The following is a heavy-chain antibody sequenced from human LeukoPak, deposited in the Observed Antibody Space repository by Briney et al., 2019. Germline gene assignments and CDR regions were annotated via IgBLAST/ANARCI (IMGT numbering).Heavy chain of an antibody. V-gene: IGHV3-13*01. D-gene: IGHD3-3*01. J-gene: IGHJ4*02. CDR3: ARDGALRGIDY. CDR1: GFTFDDYA. CDR2: IGTAGDT. Sequence: PGGSLRLSCAASGFTFDDYAMRWVRQAPGKGLEWVSAIGTAGDTYYPGSVKGRFTISRENAKNSLYLQMNSLRAGDTAVYYCARDGALRGIDYWGQGTLVTVSS.